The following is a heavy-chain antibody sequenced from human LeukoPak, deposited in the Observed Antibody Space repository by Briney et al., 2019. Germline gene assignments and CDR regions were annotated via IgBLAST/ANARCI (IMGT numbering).Heavy chain of an antibody. J-gene: IGHJ4*02. Sequence: ASVKVSCKASGYTFTSYYMHWVRQAPGQGLEWMGIINPSGGSTSYAQKFQGRVTMTRDTSTSTVYMELSSLRSEDTAMYYCARVRSCGGDCYYFDFWGQGTLVTVSS. CDR3: ARVRSCGGDCYYFDF. CDR2: INPSGGST. V-gene: IGHV1-46*01. CDR1: GYTFTSYY. D-gene: IGHD2-21*02.